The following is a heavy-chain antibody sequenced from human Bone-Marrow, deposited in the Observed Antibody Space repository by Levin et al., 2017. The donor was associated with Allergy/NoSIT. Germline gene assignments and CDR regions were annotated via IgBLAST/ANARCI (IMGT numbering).Heavy chain of an antibody. J-gene: IGHJ4*02. CDR1: GFTFSSYG. D-gene: IGHD5-18*01. V-gene: IGHV3-30*18. CDR3: AKDSEGYSYGRGGFDY. Sequence: GGSLRLSCAASGFTFSSYGMHWVRQAPGKGLEWVAVISYDGSNKYYADSVKGRFTISRDNSKNTLYLQMNSLRAEDTAVYYCAKDSEGYSYGRGGFDYWGQGTLVTVSS. CDR2: ISYDGSNK.